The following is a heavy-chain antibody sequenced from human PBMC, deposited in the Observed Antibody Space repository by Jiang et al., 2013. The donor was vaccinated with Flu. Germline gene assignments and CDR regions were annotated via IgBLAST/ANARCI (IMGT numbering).Heavy chain of an antibody. Sequence: SSYAISWVRQAPGQGLEWMGRIIPILGIANYAQKFQGRVTITADKSTSTAYMELSSLRSEDTAVYYCARGGYSYGQGAFDIWGQGTMVTVSS. D-gene: IGHD5-18*01. CDR2: IIPILGIA. CDR1: SSYA. J-gene: IGHJ3*02. V-gene: IGHV1-69*04. CDR3: ARGGYSYGQGAFDI.